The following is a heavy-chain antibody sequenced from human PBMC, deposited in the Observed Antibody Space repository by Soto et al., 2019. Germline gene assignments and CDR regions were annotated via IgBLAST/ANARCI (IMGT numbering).Heavy chain of an antibody. CDR2: ISPRGDNI. V-gene: IGHV3-48*02. CDR1: GFSLANFP. J-gene: IGHJ4*02. CDR3: AKGPHPNIGWPHYLDS. Sequence: GGSLRLSCVASGFSLANFPMNWVRQTPGKGLEWISYISPRGDNIYYAESVKGRFTISRDNARNSLFLQMNSLRDEDAALYSCAKGPHPNIGWPHYLDSWGKLVPVAVSS. D-gene: IGHD6-19*01.